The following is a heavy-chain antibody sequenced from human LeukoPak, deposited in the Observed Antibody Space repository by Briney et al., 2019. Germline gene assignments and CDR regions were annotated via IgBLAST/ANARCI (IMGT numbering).Heavy chain of an antibody. J-gene: IGHJ5*02. CDR3: ARVWEDYYGSANWFDP. Sequence: ASVKVSFKASGYTFTSYGISWVRQASGQGLEWMGWISAYNGNTNYAQKLQGRVTMTTDTSTSTAYMELRSLRSDDTAVYYCARVWEDYYGSANWFDPWGQGTLVTVSS. CDR2: ISAYNGNT. CDR1: GYTFTSYG. D-gene: IGHD3-10*01. V-gene: IGHV1-18*04.